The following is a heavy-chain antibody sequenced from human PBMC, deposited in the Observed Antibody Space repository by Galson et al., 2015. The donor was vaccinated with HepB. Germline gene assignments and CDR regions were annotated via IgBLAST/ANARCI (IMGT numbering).Heavy chain of an antibody. J-gene: IGHJ3*02. CDR3: AGATYYYDSSGYRDAFDI. Sequence: QSGAEVKKPGESLRISCKGSGYSFTSYWIGWVRQMPGKGLEWMGTIYPGDSDTRYSPSFQGQVTISADKSISTAYLQWSSLKASDTAMYYCAGATYYYDSSGYRDAFDIWGQGTMVTVSS. CDR1: GYSFTSYW. V-gene: IGHV5-51*03. CDR2: IYPGDSDT. D-gene: IGHD3-22*01.